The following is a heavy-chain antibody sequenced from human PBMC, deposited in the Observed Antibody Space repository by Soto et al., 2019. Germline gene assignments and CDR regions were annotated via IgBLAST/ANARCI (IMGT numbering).Heavy chain of an antibody. Sequence: SDTLSLTFASSGTSIISTCCWTWVRQPPGKGLEWIGEVYHTGTTKYNPSLKNRVTLSVDKSNNQFSLELRAVTAADTAVYYCARGPGIVATIFHYYYGMDVWGQGTTVT. D-gene: IGHD5-12*01. CDR3: ARGPGIVATIFHYYYGMDV. CDR2: VYHTGTT. V-gene: IGHV4-4*02. CDR1: GTSIISTCC. J-gene: IGHJ6*02.